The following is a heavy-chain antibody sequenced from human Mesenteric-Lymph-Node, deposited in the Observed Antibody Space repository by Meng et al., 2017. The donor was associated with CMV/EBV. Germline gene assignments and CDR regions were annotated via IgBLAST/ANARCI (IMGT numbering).Heavy chain of an antibody. CDR2: IIPIFGTA. D-gene: IGHD3-22*01. V-gene: IGHV1-69*05. CDR1: GGTFSSYA. J-gene: IGHJ4*02. CDR3: ARGDDSSGYYSFGIDY. Sequence: SVKVSCKASGGTFSSYAINWVRQAPGQGLEWMGGIIPIFGTANYAQKFQGRVTITTDESTSTAYMGLSSLRSEDTAVYYCARGDDSSGYYSFGIDYWGQGTLVTVSS.